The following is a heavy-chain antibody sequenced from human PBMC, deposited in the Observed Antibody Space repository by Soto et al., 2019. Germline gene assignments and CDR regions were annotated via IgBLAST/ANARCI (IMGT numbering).Heavy chain of an antibody. CDR2: TYYRSKWYN. V-gene: IGHV6-1*01. J-gene: IGHJ5*01. Sequence: PSQTLSLTCAISGDSVSSNSAAWNWIRQSPSRGLEWLGRTYYRSKWYNDYAVSVKSRITINPDTSKNQSSLQLNSVTPEDTDVYYCARGDSNYVEGYNWFDSSGPGPLVTVSS. D-gene: IGHD4-4*01. CDR1: GDSVSSNSAA. CDR3: ARGDSNYVEGYNWFDS.